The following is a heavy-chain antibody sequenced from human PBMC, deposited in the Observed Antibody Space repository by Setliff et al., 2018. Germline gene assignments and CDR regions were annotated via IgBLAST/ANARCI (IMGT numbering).Heavy chain of an antibody. J-gene: IGHJ5*02. CDR2: SIPINDLA. CDR1: GDIFSSNG. CDR3: ARDPFAVRAATNWYDH. V-gene: IGHV1-69*10. D-gene: IGHD6-13*01. Sequence: SVKVSCKASGDIFSSNGITWVRQAPGQGLEWVGGSIPINDLATYAQKFQGRVTITADKSTSTVYMELISLRSEDPAVYYCARDPFAVRAATNWYDHWGQGTLVTVSS.